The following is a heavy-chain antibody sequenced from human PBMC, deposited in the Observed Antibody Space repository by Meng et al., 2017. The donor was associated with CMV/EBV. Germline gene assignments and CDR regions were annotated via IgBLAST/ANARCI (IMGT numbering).Heavy chain of an antibody. V-gene: IGHV3-53*01. J-gene: IGHJ4*02. CDR1: GFTVSSNY. CDR2: IYSGGST. D-gene: IGHD6-13*01. CDR3: AYKTYRVDSSSWGPFDY. Sequence: GGSLRLSCAASGFTVSSNYMSWVRQAPGKGLEWVSVIYSGGSTYYADSVKGRFTISRDNAKNSLYLQMNSLRAEDTALYYCAYKTYRVDSSSWGPFDYWGQGTLVTVSS.